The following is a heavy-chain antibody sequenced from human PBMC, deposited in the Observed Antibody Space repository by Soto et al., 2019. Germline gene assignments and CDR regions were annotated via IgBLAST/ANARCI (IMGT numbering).Heavy chain of an antibody. D-gene: IGHD5-12*01. CDR2: IYYSGST. CDR3: ARLYTGYEAFDY. CDR1: GGSINSGDYY. V-gene: IGHV4-30-4*01. J-gene: IGHJ4*02. Sequence: VQLQEAGPGLMKPSQTLSLPCSVSGGSINSGDYYWSWIRQSPGKVLEWIGYIYYSGSTYYNPSLKSRSTISIDTSKTQFFLGVDSVTAADTAVYYCARLYTGYEAFDYWGQGTLVTVSS.